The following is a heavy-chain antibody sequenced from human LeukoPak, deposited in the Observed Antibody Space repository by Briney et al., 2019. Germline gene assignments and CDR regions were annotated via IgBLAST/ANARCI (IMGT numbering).Heavy chain of an antibody. V-gene: IGHV4-30-2*01. Sequence: SETLSLTCAVSGGSIISGGYSWSWIRQPPGKGLEWIGYISHSGSTYYNPSLKSRVTISAEASRNQFSLRLNSVTAADTAVYYCARGGYGPGSHYRYWGQGTLVTVSS. D-gene: IGHD3-10*01. CDR3: ARGGYGPGSHYRY. CDR2: ISHSGST. J-gene: IGHJ4*02. CDR1: GGSIISGGYS.